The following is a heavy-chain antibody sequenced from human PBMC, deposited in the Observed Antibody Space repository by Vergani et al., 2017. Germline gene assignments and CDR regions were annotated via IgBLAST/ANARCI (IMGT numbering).Heavy chain of an antibody. CDR3: ARVARIPDWYFDL. Sequence: EVQLVESGGGLVQPGGSLRLSCAASGFTVSRNYMSWVRQAPGKGLEWVSVIYSGGSTYYADSVKGRFTISRHNSKNTLYLQMNSLRAEDTAVYYCARVARIPDWYFDLWGRGTLVTVSS. D-gene: IGHD2-15*01. CDR1: GFTVSRNY. V-gene: IGHV3-53*04. CDR2: IYSGGST. J-gene: IGHJ2*01.